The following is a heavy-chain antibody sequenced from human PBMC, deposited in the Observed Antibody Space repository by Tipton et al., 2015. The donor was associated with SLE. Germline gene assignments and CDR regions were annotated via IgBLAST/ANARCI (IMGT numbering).Heavy chain of an antibody. V-gene: IGHV3-48*01. Sequence: SLRLSCAVSGFTLTTYSMNWVRQAPGKGLEWVSYMSSSSSTIHYADSVKGRFTISRDSAKNSLYLQMNSLRAEDTAVYYCARDGGSRWSGDQYYFDYWGQGTLVPVSS. CDR1: GFTLTTYS. J-gene: IGHJ4*02. D-gene: IGHD6-13*01. CDR2: MSSSSSTI. CDR3: ARDGGSRWSGDQYYFDY.